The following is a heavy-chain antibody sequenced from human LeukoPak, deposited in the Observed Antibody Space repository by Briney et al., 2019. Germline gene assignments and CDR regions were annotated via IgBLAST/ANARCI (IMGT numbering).Heavy chain of an antibody. J-gene: IGHJ4*02. CDR3: ARAGYGDFFDY. Sequence: SETLSLTCAVSGGSISSGGYSWSWIRQLPGKGLEWIGYIYHSGSTYYKPSLKSRVTISVDRSKNQFSLKLSSVTAADTAVYYCARAGYGDFFDYWGQGTLVTVSS. CDR1: GGSISSGGYS. D-gene: IGHD4-17*01. CDR2: IYHSGST. V-gene: IGHV4-30-2*01.